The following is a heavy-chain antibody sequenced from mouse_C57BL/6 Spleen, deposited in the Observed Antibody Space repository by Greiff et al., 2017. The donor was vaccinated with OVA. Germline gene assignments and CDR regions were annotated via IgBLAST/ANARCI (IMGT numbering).Heavy chain of an antibody. Sequence: EVQLVESGGGLVKPGGSLKLSCAASGFTFSSYAMSWVRQTPEKRLEWVATISDGGSYTYYPDNVKGRFTISRDNAKNNLYLQMSHLKSEDTAMYYCARDGGLRRSLAYWGQGTLVTVSA. J-gene: IGHJ3*01. CDR1: GFTFSSYA. D-gene: IGHD2-4*01. CDR2: ISDGGSYT. V-gene: IGHV5-4*01. CDR3: ARDGGLRRSLAY.